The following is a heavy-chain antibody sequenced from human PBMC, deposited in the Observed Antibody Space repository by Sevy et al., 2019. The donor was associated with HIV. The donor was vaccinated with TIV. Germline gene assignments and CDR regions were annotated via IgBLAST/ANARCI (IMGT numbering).Heavy chain of an antibody. V-gene: IGHV3-23*01. CDR2: LSGNGGTT. CDR3: AKDFYGSGSYYTTDY. CDR1: AFTFSSCA. Sequence: GGSLRLSCTASAFTFSSCAMTWFRQAPGRGLEWISSLSGNGGTTYYADSVKGRCTISRDNSKNTVYLQMNSLRAQDTALYYCAKDFYGSGSYYTTDYWGQGTLVTVSS. D-gene: IGHD3-10*01. J-gene: IGHJ4*01.